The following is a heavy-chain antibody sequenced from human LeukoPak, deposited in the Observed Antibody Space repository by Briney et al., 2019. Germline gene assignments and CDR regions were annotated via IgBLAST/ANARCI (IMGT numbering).Heavy chain of an antibody. CDR3: ARQPDDFSGWNNGQDFFDY. D-gene: IGHD6-19*01. J-gene: IGHJ4*02. Sequence: GGSLRLSCAASGFTFSSYVMSWVCQAPGKGLEWVSGISGRGSSTYYADSVKGRFTISRDNSKNTLYLQMNSLRAEDTAVYYCARQPDDFSGWNNGQDFFDYWGQGTLVTVSS. CDR1: GFTFSSYV. V-gene: IGHV3-23*01. CDR2: ISGRGSST.